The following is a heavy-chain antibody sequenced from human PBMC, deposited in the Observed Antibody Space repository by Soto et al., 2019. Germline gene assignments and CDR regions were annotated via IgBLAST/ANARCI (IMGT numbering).Heavy chain of an antibody. Sequence: GGSLRLSCATSGFTFSSYAIHWVRRAPGKGLERVAVISYDGSNKYYADSVKGRFTTSRDNSKNTLYLQMNSLRAEDTAVYYCARDKAPFSRYGDYEFDYWGQGTLVTVSS. J-gene: IGHJ4*02. D-gene: IGHD4-17*01. V-gene: IGHV3-30-3*01. CDR3: ARDKAPFSRYGDYEFDY. CDR2: ISYDGSNK. CDR1: GFTFSSYA.